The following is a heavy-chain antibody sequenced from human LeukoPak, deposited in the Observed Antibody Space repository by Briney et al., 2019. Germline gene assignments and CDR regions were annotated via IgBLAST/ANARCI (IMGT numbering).Heavy chain of an antibody. CDR1: GFTVSSNY. CDR2: IYSGGST. J-gene: IGHJ4*02. CDR3: ARLLGHYFDY. D-gene: IGHD1-26*01. V-gene: IGHV3-66*02. Sequence: GGSLRLSCAASGFTVSSNYMSWVRQAPGKGLEWVSVIYSGGSTCYADSVKGRFTISRDNSKNALYLQMNSLRVEDTAVYYCARLLGHYFDYWGQGTLVTVSS.